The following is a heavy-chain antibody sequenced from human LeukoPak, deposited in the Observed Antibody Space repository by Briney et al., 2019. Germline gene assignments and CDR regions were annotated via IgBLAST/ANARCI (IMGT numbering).Heavy chain of an antibody. J-gene: IGHJ4*02. CDR3: ARVGPVFAWNYGYFDY. CDR1: GFTFSSYA. D-gene: IGHD1-7*01. CDR2: ISYDGSNK. Sequence: GGSLRLSCAASGFTFSSYAMHWVRQAPGKGLEWVAVISYDGSNKYYADSVKGRFTISRDNSKNTLYLQMNSLRAEDTAVYYCARVGPVFAWNYGYFDYWGQGTLVTVSS. V-gene: IGHV3-30-3*01.